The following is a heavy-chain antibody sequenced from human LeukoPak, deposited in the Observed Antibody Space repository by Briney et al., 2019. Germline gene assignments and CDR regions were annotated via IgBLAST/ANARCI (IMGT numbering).Heavy chain of an antibody. Sequence: ASVEVSCKASGYTFTSYYMHWVRQAPGQGLEWMGIINPSGGSTSYAQKFQGRVTMTRDTSTSTVYMELSSLRSEDTAVYYCAREAVAGTYFDYWGQGTLVTVSS. D-gene: IGHD6-19*01. CDR2: INPSGGST. J-gene: IGHJ4*02. CDR3: AREAVAGTYFDY. CDR1: GYTFTSYY. V-gene: IGHV1-46*01.